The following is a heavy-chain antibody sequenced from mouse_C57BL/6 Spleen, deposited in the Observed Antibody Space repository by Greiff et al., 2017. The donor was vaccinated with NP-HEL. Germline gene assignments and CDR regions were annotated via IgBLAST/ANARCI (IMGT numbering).Heavy chain of an antibody. CDR2: IYPGDGDT. V-gene: IGHV1-80*01. D-gene: IGHD3-3*01. Sequence: QVQLKESGAELVKPGASVKISCKASGYAFSSYWMNWVKQRPGKGLEWIGQIYPGDGDTNYNGKFKGKATLTAEKSSSTAYMQLSSLTSEDSAVYFCARKELYYFDYWGQGTTLTVSS. J-gene: IGHJ2*01. CDR3: ARKELYYFDY. CDR1: GYAFSSYW.